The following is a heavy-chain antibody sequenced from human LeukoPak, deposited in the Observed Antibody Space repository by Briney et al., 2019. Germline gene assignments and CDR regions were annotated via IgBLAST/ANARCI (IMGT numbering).Heavy chain of an antibody. J-gene: IGHJ3*02. CDR2: IYSGGST. V-gene: IGHV3-53*01. D-gene: IGHD1-26*01. CDR3: ARGGELPPGLGAFDI. CDR1: GFTVSSNY. Sequence: PGGSLRLSCAASGFTVSSNYMSWVRQAPGKGLEWVSVIYSGGSTYYADSVKGRFTISRDNSKNTLYLQMNSLRAEDTAVYYCARGGELPPGLGAFDIWGQGTMVTVSS.